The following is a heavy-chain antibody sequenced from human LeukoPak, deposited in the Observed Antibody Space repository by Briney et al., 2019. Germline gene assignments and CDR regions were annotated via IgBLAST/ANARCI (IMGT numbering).Heavy chain of an antibody. CDR1: TFTLSTSW. CDR2: INQDGSDT. Sequence: GASLRLSCTASTFTLSTSWMTWVRQAPGRGLEWVANINQDGSDTQYVDSVKGRFTISRDIAKNSVHLQMNSLRVEGTAMYYCARDPYSVSYGAFDIWGQGTMVTVS. CDR3: ARDPYSVSYGAFDI. V-gene: IGHV3-7*05. J-gene: IGHJ3*02. D-gene: IGHD1-26*01.